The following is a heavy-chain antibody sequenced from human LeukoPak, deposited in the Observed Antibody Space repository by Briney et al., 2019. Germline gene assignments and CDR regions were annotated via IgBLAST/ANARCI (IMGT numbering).Heavy chain of an antibody. D-gene: IGHD1-26*01. CDR1: GGSISSGSYY. Sequence: SETLSLTCTVSGGSISSGSYYWSLIRQPAGKGLEWIGRIYTSGRTNYNPSLKSRLTISVDTSKNQFSLKLSPVTAADTAVYYCATTQWELHGGFDYWGQGNLVTVSS. CDR3: ATTQWELHGGFDY. CDR2: IYTSGRT. V-gene: IGHV4-61*02. J-gene: IGHJ4*02.